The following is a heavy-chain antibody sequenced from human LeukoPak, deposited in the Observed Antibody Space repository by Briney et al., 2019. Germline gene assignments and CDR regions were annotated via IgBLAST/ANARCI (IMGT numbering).Heavy chain of an antibody. CDR3: ARSRLATITVANDY. Sequence: KPGGALRLSCAASGFTFSSYSMNWVRQAPGKGLEWVSSISSSSSYIYYADSVKGRFTNSRDNAPNSLYLQMNSLRAEDTAVYYCARSRLATITVANDYWGQGTLVTVSS. V-gene: IGHV3-21*01. J-gene: IGHJ4*02. CDR1: GFTFSSYS. D-gene: IGHD5-24*01. CDR2: ISSSSSYI.